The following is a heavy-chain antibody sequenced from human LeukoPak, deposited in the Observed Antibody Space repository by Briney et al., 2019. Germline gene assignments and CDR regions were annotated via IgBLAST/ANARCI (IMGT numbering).Heavy chain of an antibody. CDR3: ARGMRAAAGSGVFYFDN. V-gene: IGHV5-51*01. CDR2: MFPRDSDI. Sequence: GESLKISXKGSGYSFANYWIGWVRQMPGKGLEWMGIMFPRDSDIIYSPSFQGQVTISADKSNNIAYLQWSSLKASDSAMYFCARGMRAAAGSGVFYFDNWGQGTLVSVSS. D-gene: IGHD6-13*01. J-gene: IGHJ4*02. CDR1: GYSFANYW.